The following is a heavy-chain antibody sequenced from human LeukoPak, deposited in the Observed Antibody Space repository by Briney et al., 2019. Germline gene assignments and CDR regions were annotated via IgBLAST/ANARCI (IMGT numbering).Heavy chain of an antibody. Sequence: SETLSLTCTVSGGSISSSSYYWGWIRQPPGKGLEWIGEINHSGSTNYNPSLKSRVTISVDTSKNQFSLKLSSVTAADTAVYYCARQGVFRPFDYWGQGTLVTVSS. CDR3: ARQGVFRPFDY. CDR1: GGSISSSSYY. CDR2: INHSGST. J-gene: IGHJ4*02. V-gene: IGHV4-39*01. D-gene: IGHD3/OR15-3a*01.